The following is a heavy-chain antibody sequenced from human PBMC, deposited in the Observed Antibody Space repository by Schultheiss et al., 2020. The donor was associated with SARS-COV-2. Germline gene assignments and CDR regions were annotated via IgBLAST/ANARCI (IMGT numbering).Heavy chain of an antibody. D-gene: IGHD2-15*01. Sequence: GESLKISCAASGFTFSNYAMSWVRQAPGKGLEWVSVISGSGGRIYYADSVKGRFTISRDNAKNSLYLQMNSLRAEDTAVYYCATDRQVGCSGGSCQVDYYYGMDAWGQGTTVTVSS. J-gene: IGHJ6*02. CDR2: ISGSGGRI. CDR3: ATDRQVGCSGGSCQVDYYYGMDA. CDR1: GFTFSNYA. V-gene: IGHV3-23*01.